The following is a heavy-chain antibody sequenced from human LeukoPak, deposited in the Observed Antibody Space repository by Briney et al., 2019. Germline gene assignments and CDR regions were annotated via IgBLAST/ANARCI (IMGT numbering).Heavy chain of an antibody. CDR2: INHSGST. CDR3: ARDRGGGNFDY. D-gene: IGHD3-16*01. J-gene: IGHJ4*02. Sequence: SETLSLTCAVYGGSFSGYYWSWIRQPPGKGLEWIGEINHSGSTNYNPSLKSRVTISVDTSKNQFSLKLSSVTAADTAVYYCARDRGGGNFDYWGQGTLVTVSS. V-gene: IGHV4-34*01. CDR1: GGSFSGYY.